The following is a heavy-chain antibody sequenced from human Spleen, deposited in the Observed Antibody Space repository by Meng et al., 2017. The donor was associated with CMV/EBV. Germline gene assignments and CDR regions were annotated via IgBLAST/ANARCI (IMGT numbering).Heavy chain of an antibody. V-gene: IGHV3-7*01. J-gene: IGHJ6*02. CDR1: GFTFSFNW. CDR2: INQDGSDK. Sequence: GESLKISCAASGFTFSFNWMDWVRQAPGKGLEWVANINQDGSDKYYVDSVKGRFTISRDNAKNSLYLQMNSLRAEDTAVYYCARDRQAQLDGMDAWGQGTTVTVSS. D-gene: IGHD6-6*01. CDR3: ARDRQAQLDGMDA.